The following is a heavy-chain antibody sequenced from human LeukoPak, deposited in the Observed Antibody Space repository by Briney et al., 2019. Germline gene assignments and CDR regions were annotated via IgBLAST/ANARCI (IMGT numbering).Heavy chain of an antibody. Sequence: GGSLRLSCAASGFTFSSYAMSWVRQAPGKGLEWVSAISGSGGSTYYADSVKGRFTISRDNSKNTLYLQMNSLRAEDTAVYYCARGDYYGSQYGMDVWGQGTTVTVSS. CDR3: ARGDYYGSQYGMDV. CDR1: GFTFSSYA. CDR2: ISGSGGST. D-gene: IGHD3-10*01. V-gene: IGHV3-23*01. J-gene: IGHJ6*02.